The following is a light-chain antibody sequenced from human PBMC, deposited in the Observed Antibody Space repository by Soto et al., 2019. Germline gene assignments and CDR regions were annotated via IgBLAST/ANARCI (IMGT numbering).Light chain of an antibody. J-gene: IGKJ2*01. CDR1: QRISSW. V-gene: IGKV1-5*03. CDR3: QQYNSYPYT. CDR2: KAS. Sequence: DIQMTQSPSTLSASVGDSVTITCRASQRISSWLAWYQQKPGKAPNLLIYKASSLESGVPSRFSGSGSGTHFTRTISSLQPDDFATYHCQQYNSYPYTFGQGTKLEIK.